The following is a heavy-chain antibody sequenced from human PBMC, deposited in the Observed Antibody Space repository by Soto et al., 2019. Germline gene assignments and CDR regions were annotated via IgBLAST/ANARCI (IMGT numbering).Heavy chain of an antibody. CDR2: MSYSGNT. D-gene: IGHD6-13*01. J-gene: IGHJ4*02. CDR1: GGSISSTHY. V-gene: IGHV4-39*01. CDR3: ARHSWESSSWFDE. Sequence: PSETLSLTCTVSGGSISSTHYWGWIRQSPGKELEWIGSMSYSGNTYYNPSLKSRVIISIDTSKNQFSLRLTSVTAADTAAYYCARHSWESSSWFDEWGQGTLVTVSS.